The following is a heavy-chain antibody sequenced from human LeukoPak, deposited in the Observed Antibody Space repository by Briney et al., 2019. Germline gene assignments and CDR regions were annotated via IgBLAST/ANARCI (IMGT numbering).Heavy chain of an antibody. D-gene: IGHD6-19*01. CDR3: ARAIAVAGSHDAFDI. CDR2: IKQDGGEK. CDR1: GFTFSSYW. J-gene: IGHJ3*02. Sequence: GGSLRLSCAASGFTFSSYWMSWVRQAPRKGLEWVANIKQDGGEKYYVDSVKGRFTISRDNAKNSLYLQMNSLRAEDTAVYYCARAIAVAGSHDAFDIWGQGTMVTVSS. V-gene: IGHV3-7*01.